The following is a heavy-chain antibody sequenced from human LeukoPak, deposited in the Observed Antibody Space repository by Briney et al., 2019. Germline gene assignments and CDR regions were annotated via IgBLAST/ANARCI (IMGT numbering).Heavy chain of an antibody. J-gene: IGHJ4*02. D-gene: IGHD2-15*01. CDR1: GFTFSSYW. V-gene: IGHV3-7*01. Sequence: GGSLRLSCAASGFTFSSYWMSWVRQAPGKGLEWVANIKEDGSMKYYMDSVKGRFTISRDNAKNSQYLQMDSLRAEDTAVYYCAKWTVISGYYHIDYWGQGTLVTVSS. CDR2: IKEDGSMK. CDR3: AKWTVISGYYHIDY.